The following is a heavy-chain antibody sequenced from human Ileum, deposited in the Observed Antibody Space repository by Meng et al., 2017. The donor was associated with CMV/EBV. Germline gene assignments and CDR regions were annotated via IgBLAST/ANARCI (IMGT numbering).Heavy chain of an antibody. D-gene: IGHD1-20*01. V-gene: IGHV4-61*02. CDR2: IYTSEST. J-gene: IGHJ4*02. Sequence: QVQLQESGPGLVKPSPTLSLTCTVSGGSISSGSYYWSWIRQPAGKGLEWIGRIYTSESTNYNPSLKSRVTISVDTSKNQFSLKLSSVTATDTAVYYCAGGAITGTTEVPFDYWGQGTLVTVSS. CDR3: AGGAITGTTEVPFDY. CDR1: GGSISSGSYY.